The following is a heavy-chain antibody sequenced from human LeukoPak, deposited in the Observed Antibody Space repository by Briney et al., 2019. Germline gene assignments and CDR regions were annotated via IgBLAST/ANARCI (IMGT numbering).Heavy chain of an antibody. Sequence: PSQTLSLTCAISGDSVSGTSAGWDWIRQSPSGGLEWLGRIYYRCKWYNDYAPSVQSRITINTDTYKNQFSLQLNSVTHDDTAVYYCPRGGLVRGGLHWLDPWGQGTLVTVSS. CDR2: IYYRCKWYN. CDR3: PRGGLVRGGLHWLDP. CDR1: GDSVSGTSAG. J-gene: IGHJ5*02. D-gene: IGHD3-10*01. V-gene: IGHV6-1*01.